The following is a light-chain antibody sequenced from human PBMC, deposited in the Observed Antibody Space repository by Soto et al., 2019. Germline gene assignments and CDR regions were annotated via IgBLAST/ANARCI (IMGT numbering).Light chain of an antibody. Sequence: EVVLTQSPATLSLSPGEAATLSCRASQTVSSGYLAWYQQRSGQAPRLLIYGSSSRASDVPDRFSGSGSGTEFTLTISSLEPEDFAVYFCQQYARSPWTFGQGTKLEIK. CDR3: QQYARSPWT. CDR2: GSS. CDR1: QTVSSGY. J-gene: IGKJ1*01. V-gene: IGKV3-20*01.